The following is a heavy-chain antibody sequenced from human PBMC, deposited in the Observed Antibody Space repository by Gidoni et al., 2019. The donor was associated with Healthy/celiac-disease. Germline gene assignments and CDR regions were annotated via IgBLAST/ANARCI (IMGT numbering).Heavy chain of an antibody. V-gene: IGHV1-46*01. Sequence: QLQLVQSGAEVKKPGASVKVSCKAFGYTFTSYYMHWVRQAPGQGLEWMGIINPSGGSTSYAQKFQGRVTMTRDTSTSTVYMELSSLRSEDTAVYYCARDGGTVVSLGYFDLWGRGTLVTVSS. CDR3: ARDGGTVVSLGYFDL. CDR2: INPSGGST. CDR1: GYTFTSYY. J-gene: IGHJ2*01. D-gene: IGHD4-17*01.